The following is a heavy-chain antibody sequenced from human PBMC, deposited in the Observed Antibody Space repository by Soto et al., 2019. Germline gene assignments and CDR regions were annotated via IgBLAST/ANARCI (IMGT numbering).Heavy chain of an antibody. CDR2: IYPGDSDT. D-gene: IGHD3-3*01. Sequence: PGESLKISCKGSGYSFTSYWIGWVRQMPGKGLEWMGIIYPGDSDTRYSPSFQGQVTISRDDSKSIAYLQMNSLKTEDTAVYYCTSTIFGVVIPGGYYYGMDVWGQGTTVTVSS. J-gene: IGHJ6*02. V-gene: IGHV5-51*01. CDR1: GYSFTSYW. CDR3: TSTIFGVVIPGGYYYGMDV.